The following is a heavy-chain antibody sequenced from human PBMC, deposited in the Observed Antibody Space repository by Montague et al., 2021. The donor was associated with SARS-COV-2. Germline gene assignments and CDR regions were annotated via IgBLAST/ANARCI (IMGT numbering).Heavy chain of an antibody. CDR2: INHSGTT. J-gene: IGHJ4*02. V-gene: IGHV4-34*01. Sequence: SETLSLTCAVYGGSFIVYYWTWIRQSPGKGLEWIAEINHSGTTNYNFNPSLRSRVTISVDTSKSQFSLKLSSVTAADTGVYYCARWDPQTLTLIGLRGKSASDXWGQGTLVTVSS. CDR1: GGSFIVYY. D-gene: IGHD4-23*01. CDR3: ARWDPQTLTLIGLRGKSASDX.